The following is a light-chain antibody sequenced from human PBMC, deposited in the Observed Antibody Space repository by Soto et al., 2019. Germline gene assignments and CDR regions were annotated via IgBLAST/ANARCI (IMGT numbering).Light chain of an antibody. CDR1: QSVSSN. CDR2: GAS. V-gene: IGKV3-15*01. Sequence: EIVMTQSPATLSVSPGERATPSCRASQSVSSNLAWYQQKPGQAPRLLIYGASTRATGIPARFSGSGSGTEFTLTISSLQSEDFAVYYCQQYNNWPRTFGQGTRWIS. J-gene: IGKJ1*01. CDR3: QQYNNWPRT.